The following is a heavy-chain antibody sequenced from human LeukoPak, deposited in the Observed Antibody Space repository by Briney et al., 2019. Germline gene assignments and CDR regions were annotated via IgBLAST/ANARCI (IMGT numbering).Heavy chain of an antibody. CDR1: GGSISSYY. V-gene: IGHV4-59*08. CDR3: AGSDGPPDAFDI. CDR2: IYYSGST. D-gene: IGHD5-24*01. J-gene: IGHJ3*02. Sequence: SETLSLTCTVSGGSISSYYWSWIRQPPGKGLEWIEYIYYSGSTNYNPSLKSRVTISVDTSKNQFSLKLSSVTAADTAVYYCAGSDGPPDAFDIWGQGTMVTVSS.